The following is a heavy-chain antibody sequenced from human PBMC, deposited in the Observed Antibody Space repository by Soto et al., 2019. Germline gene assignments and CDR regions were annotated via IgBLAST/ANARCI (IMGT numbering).Heavy chain of an antibody. CDR3: ATHPPYGPLDH. Sequence: QLQLQESGPGLVKPSETLSLTCTVSGGSISSSSNHWGWIRQPPGKGLEWIGNIYYSEYTYYNPSPKTRATISVDTSKNQFSLRLTSVTAADTAVYYCATHPPYGPLDHWGQGTLVTVSS. D-gene: IGHD4-17*01. V-gene: IGHV4-39*01. CDR2: IYYSEYT. CDR1: GGSISSSSNH. J-gene: IGHJ4*02.